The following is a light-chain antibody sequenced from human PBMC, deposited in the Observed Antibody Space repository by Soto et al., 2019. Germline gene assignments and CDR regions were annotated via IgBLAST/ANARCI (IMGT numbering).Light chain of an antibody. J-gene: IGLJ1*01. CDR3: SSYAGSNRDV. Sequence: QSVVNKHGYAYGSPGQSVTISCTGTSSGVGGYNYVSWYQQHPGKAPKLMIYEVSKRPSGVPDRFSGSKSGNTASLTVSGLQAEDEADYYCSSYAGSNRDVFGTGTKVTVL. CDR2: EVS. CDR1: SSGVGGYNY. V-gene: IGLV2-8*01.